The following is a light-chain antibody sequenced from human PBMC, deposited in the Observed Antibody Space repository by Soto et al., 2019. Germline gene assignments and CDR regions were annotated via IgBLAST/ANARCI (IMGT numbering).Light chain of an antibody. CDR2: LGS. J-gene: IGKJ2*01. CDR3: MQALQAPYT. V-gene: IGKV2-28*01. CDR1: QSLLHRNGYNY. Sequence: DLVMTQSPLSLPVTPGEPASISCRSSQSLLHRNGYNYLDWYLQKPGQSPQLLIYLGSNRASGVPDRFSGSGSGTDFTLRISRVEAEDVGVYYCMQALQAPYTFGQGTTLEI.